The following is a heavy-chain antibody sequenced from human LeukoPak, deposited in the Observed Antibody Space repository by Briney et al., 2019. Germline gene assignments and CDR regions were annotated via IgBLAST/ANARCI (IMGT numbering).Heavy chain of an antibody. CDR2: ISYDGSNK. Sequence: PGGSLRLSCAASGFTFSSYAMHWVRQAPGKGLEWVAVISYDGSNKYYADSVKGRFTISRDNSKNSLYLQMNSLRAEDTAVYYCARDVSEFIAVAGAPFDYWGQGTLVTVSS. CDR1: GFTFSSYA. CDR3: ARDVSEFIAVAGAPFDY. V-gene: IGHV3-30-3*01. D-gene: IGHD6-19*01. J-gene: IGHJ4*02.